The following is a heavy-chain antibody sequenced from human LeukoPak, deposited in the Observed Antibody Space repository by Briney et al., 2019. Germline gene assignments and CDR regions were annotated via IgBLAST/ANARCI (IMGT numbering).Heavy chain of an antibody. J-gene: IGHJ3*02. CDR2: ISGGGINT. CDR1: GFAFSNYA. Sequence: GGSLRLSCAASGFAFSNYAMSWVRQAPGKGLEWVSGISGGGINTYYADSVKGRFTISRDNSKDTLWLQMNSLRVEDTAVYYCVKKGRGNDAFDIWGQGTMVTVSS. V-gene: IGHV3-23*01. CDR3: VKKGRGNDAFDI. D-gene: IGHD3-10*01.